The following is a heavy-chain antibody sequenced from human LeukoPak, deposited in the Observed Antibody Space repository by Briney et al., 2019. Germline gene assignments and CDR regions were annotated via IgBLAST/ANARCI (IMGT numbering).Heavy chain of an antibody. CDR1: GGSISSSSW. D-gene: IGHD3-16*01. J-gene: IGHJ6*03. Sequence: PSETLSLTCAVSGGSISSSSWWSWVRQPPGKGLEWIGEIYHSGRTNYNPSLKSRGTISVDKSKNQFSLKLSSVTAADTAVYYCARETSQKGAHYMDVWGKGTTVTISS. CDR3: ARETSQKGAHYMDV. V-gene: IGHV4-4*02. CDR2: IYHSGRT.